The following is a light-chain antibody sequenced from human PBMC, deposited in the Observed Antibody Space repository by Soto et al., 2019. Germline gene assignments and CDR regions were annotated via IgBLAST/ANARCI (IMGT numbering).Light chain of an antibody. Sequence: EIVLTQSPGTLSLSPGDRATLSCRASQSITSDYLAWYQQKPGQAPRLLIHGALIRATGIADRFSGSGSGTDFTLTISRLEPEDFAVYSCQQYGYSPPTFGPGTKVDI. CDR2: GAL. J-gene: IGKJ3*01. CDR3: QQYGYSPPT. CDR1: QSITSDY. V-gene: IGKV3-20*01.